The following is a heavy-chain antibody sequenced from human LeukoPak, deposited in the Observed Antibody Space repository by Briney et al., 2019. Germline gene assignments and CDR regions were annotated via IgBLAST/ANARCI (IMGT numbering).Heavy chain of an antibody. CDR2: IHDSGNS. CDR1: GDSITNNY. CDR3: ARRLIRFLEWLSVHHLGFDP. Sequence: SETLSLTCTVSGDSITNNYWAWIRQPPGKGLEWIGYIHDSGNSNYSPSLRSRVTISVDTSKNQFSLKLTSVTAADTAVYYCARRLIRFLEWLSVHHLGFDPWGQGTLVTVSS. D-gene: IGHD3-3*01. V-gene: IGHV4-59*12. J-gene: IGHJ5*02.